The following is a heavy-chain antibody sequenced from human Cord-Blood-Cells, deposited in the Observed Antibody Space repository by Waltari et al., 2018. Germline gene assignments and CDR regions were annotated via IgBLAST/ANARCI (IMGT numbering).Heavy chain of an antibody. J-gene: IGHJ4*02. CDR1: GGSISSSSYY. Sequence: QLQLQESGPGLVKPSETLSLTCTVSGGSISSSSYYWGWIRPPPGKGLEWIGSIYYSGSTYYNPSLKSRVTISVDTSKNQFSLKLSSVTAADTAVYYCARHTRRDIVVVPAAFDYWGQGTLVTVSS. CDR3: ARHTRRDIVVVPAAFDY. D-gene: IGHD2-2*01. CDR2: IYYSGST. V-gene: IGHV4-39*01.